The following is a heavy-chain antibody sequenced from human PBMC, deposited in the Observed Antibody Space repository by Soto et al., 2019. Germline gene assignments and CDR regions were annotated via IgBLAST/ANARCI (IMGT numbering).Heavy chain of an antibody. CDR1: GFTFSSYA. CDR2: ISGSGGST. Sequence: EVQLLESGGGLVQPGGSLRLSCAASGFTFSSYAMSWVRQAPGKGLEWVSAISGSGGSTYYADSVKGRFTISRDNSKNTWYLQMNSLRAEDTAVYYCAKASGWFGEFDYWGQGPLVTVSS. D-gene: IGHD3-10*01. V-gene: IGHV3-23*01. J-gene: IGHJ4*02. CDR3: AKASGWFGEFDY.